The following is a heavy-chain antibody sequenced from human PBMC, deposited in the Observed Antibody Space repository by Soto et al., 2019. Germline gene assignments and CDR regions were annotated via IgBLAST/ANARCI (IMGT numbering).Heavy chain of an antibody. V-gene: IGHV3-30*18. CDR1: GFTFSSYG. CDR2: ISYDGSNK. J-gene: IGHJ4*02. Sequence: QVQLVESGGGVVQPGRSLRLSCAASGFTFSSYGMHWVRQAPGKGLEWVAVISYDGSNKYYADSVKGRFTISRDNSKNTLYLQMNSLRAEDTAVYYCAKGRCSSTSCYRGYGSSWYFGWGQGTLVTVSS. D-gene: IGHD2-2*01. CDR3: AKGRCSSTSCYRGYGSSWYFG.